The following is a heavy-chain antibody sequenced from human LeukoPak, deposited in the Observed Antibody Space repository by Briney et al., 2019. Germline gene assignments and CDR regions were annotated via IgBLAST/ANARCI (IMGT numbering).Heavy chain of an antibody. J-gene: IGHJ5*02. V-gene: IGHV3-74*01. D-gene: IGHD4-17*01. CDR1: GFTFSSYW. CDR2: INPEETTT. Sequence: GGSLRLSCVASGFTFSSYWMHWVRQAPGKGLVWVSRINPEETTTSYADSVKGRFTISRDNTKNTLYLNMNSLRADDTATYYCVNIHYASESWGQGTLVTVSS. CDR3: VNIHYASES.